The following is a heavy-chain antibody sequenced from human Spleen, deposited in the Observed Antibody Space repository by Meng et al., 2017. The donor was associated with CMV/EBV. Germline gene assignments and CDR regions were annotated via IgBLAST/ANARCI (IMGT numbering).Heavy chain of an antibody. CDR2: IIPGFGAA. J-gene: IGHJ4*02. Sequence: SVKVSCKASGGTFSTYAIHWVRQAPGQGLEWMGGIIPGFGAANYAQKFQGRVTITTDESTSTAYMELNSLRSEDTAVYYCARGERHNWNLLLSWGQGTLVTVSS. V-gene: IGHV1-69*05. CDR1: GGTFSTYA. CDR3: ARGERHNWNLLLS. D-gene: IGHD1-7*01.